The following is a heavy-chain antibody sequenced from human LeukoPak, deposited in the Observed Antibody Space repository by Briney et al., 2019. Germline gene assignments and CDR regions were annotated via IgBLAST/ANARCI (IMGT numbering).Heavy chain of an antibody. CDR3: AKDYGVRGVIHFDY. CDR1: GFTFSDYY. CDR2: ISSSGSTI. Sequence: GGSLRLSCAASGFTFSDYYMSWIRQAPGKGLEWVSYISSSGSTIYYADSVKGRFTISRDNSKNTLYLQMNSLRAEDTAVYYCAKDYGVRGVIHFDYWGQGTLVTASS. V-gene: IGHV3-11*01. J-gene: IGHJ4*02. D-gene: IGHD3-10*01.